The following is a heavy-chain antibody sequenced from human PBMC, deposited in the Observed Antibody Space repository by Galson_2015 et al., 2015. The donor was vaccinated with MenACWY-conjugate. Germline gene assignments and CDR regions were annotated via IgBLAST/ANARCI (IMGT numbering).Heavy chain of an antibody. J-gene: IGHJ4*02. CDR1: GFTFSNYA. Sequence: SLRLSCAASGFTFSNYAMSWVRQAPGKGLEWVTGIRGSGDITSYADSEKGHFTISRDNSKNTLYLQMNSLRAEDTAIYYCVKDKVPMARNRRDEYWGQGTLVTVSS. CDR2: IRGSGDIT. CDR3: VKDKVPMARNRRDEY. V-gene: IGHV3-23*01. D-gene: IGHD5-24*01.